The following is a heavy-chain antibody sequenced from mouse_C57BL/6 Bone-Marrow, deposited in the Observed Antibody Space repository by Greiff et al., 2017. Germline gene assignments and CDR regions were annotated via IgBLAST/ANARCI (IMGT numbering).Heavy chain of an antibody. J-gene: IGHJ3*01. CDR2: IDPENGDT. Sequence: VQLQQSGAELVRPGASVKLSCTASGFNIKDDYMHWVKQRPEQGLEWIGWIDPENGDTEYASKFQGKATITAYTSSNTAYLQLSSLTSEDTAVYYCTTLSTMITRRAYWGQGTLVTVSA. CDR3: TTLSTMITRRAY. V-gene: IGHV14-4*01. D-gene: IGHD2-4*01. CDR1: GFNIKDDY.